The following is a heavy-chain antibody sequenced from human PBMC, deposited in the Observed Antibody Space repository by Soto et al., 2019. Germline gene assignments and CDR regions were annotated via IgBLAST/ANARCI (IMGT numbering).Heavy chain of an antibody. V-gene: IGHV1-2*02. CDR1: GYTFTGYY. J-gene: IGHJ4*02. CDR3: ARGRTGTTSYFDY. CDR2: INPNSGGT. Sequence: ASVKVSCKASGYTFTGYYLHWVRRAPGQGLEWMGWINPNSGGTSYAQKFQGRVTMTRDTSISTAYMELSRLRSDDTAVYYCARGRTGTTSYFDYWGQGNLVTVSS. D-gene: IGHD1-1*01.